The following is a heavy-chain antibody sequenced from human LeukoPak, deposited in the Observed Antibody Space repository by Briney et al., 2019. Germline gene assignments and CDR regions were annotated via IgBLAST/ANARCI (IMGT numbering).Heavy chain of an antibody. V-gene: IGHV3-30*18. D-gene: IGHD6-19*01. CDR2: ISYDENNK. Sequence: GRSLRLSCAASGFTFSSSGMHWVRQAPGKGLEWVALISYDENNKYYADSVKGRFTISRDNSKNTLYLQMNSLRAEDTAVYYCAKAGRDVVAVAGHYYYGMDVWGKGTTVTVSS. CDR1: GFTFSSSG. J-gene: IGHJ6*04. CDR3: AKAGRDVVAVAGHYYYGMDV.